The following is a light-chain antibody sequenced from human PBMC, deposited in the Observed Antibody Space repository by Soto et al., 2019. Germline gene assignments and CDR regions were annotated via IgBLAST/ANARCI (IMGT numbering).Light chain of an antibody. CDR3: QQYDNLPRRT. CDR2: DAS. Sequence: DIQMTQSPSSLSASVGDRVTITCQASQDISNYLNWYQQKPGKAPKLLIYDASNLETGVPSRFSGSGSWTDVTFTISSLQPEDIATYYRQQYDNLPRRTFGQGTKVEIK. CDR1: QDISNY. V-gene: IGKV1-33*01. J-gene: IGKJ1*01.